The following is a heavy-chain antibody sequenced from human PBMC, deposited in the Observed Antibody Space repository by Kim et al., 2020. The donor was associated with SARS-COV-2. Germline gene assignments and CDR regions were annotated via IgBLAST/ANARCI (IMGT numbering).Heavy chain of an antibody. CDR2: ISANGRST. CDR3: ANKDSYGYMPHDY. Sequence: GGSLRLSCAASGFSFSNYAMTWVRQAPGKGLEWVSGISANGRSTSYADSVKGRFTISRDNSKDTLFLQMNSLRADDTAIYYCANKDSYGYMPHDYWGQGT. CDR1: GFSFSNYA. V-gene: IGHV3-23*01. D-gene: IGHD5-18*01. J-gene: IGHJ4*02.